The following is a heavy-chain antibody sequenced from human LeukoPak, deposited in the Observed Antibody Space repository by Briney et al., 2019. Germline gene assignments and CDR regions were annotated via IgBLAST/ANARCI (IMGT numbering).Heavy chain of an antibody. J-gene: IGHJ4*02. D-gene: IGHD6-6*01. CDR1: GGSISSGGYS. Sequence: PSETLSLTCAVSGGSISSGGYSWSWIRQPPGKGLEWIGYIYHSGSTYYNPSLKSRVTISVDRSKNQFSLKLSSLTAAGTAVYYCARSLGSDFDYWGQGTLVTVSS. V-gene: IGHV4-30-2*01. CDR3: ARSLGSDFDY. CDR2: IYHSGST.